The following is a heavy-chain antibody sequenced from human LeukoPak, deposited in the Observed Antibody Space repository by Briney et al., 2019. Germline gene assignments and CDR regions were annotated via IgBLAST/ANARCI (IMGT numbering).Heavy chain of an antibody. CDR2: IIPIFGTA. Sequence: SVKVSCKASGGTYSSYAISWVRQAPGQGLEWMGRIIPIFGTANYAQKFQGRVTITTDESTSTAYMELSSLRSEDTAVYYCATSPEVYGTYYFDYWGQGTLVTVSS. CDR1: GGTYSSYA. D-gene: IGHD2-8*01. J-gene: IGHJ4*02. V-gene: IGHV1-69*05. CDR3: ATSPEVYGTYYFDY.